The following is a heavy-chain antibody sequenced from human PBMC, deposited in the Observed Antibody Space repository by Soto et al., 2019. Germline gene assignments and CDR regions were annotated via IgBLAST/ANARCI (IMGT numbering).Heavy chain of an antibody. Sequence: SETLSLTCTVSGGSISSGGYYWSWIRQHPGKGLEWIGYIYYSGSTNYNPSLKSRVTISVDTSKNQFSLKLSSVTAADTAVYYCARRRNYYYGMDVWGQGTTVTVFS. CDR3: ARRRNYYYGMDV. V-gene: IGHV4-61*08. CDR1: GGSISSGGYY. J-gene: IGHJ6*02. CDR2: IYYSGST.